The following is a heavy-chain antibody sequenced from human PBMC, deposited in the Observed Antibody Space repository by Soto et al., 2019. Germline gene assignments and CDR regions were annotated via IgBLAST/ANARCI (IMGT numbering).Heavy chain of an antibody. CDR1: GYSFTSYW. D-gene: IGHD6-13*01. Sequence: PGESLKISCKGSGYSFTSYWIGWVRQMPGKGLEWMGIIYPGDSDTRYSPSFQGQVTISADKSISTAYLQWSSLKASDTAMYYCARLKAAAGTGGAFDIWGQGTMVSVSS. CDR3: ARLKAAAGTGGAFDI. V-gene: IGHV5-51*01. CDR2: IYPGDSDT. J-gene: IGHJ3*02.